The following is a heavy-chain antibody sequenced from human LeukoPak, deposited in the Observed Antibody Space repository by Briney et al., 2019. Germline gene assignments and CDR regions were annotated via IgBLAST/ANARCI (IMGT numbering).Heavy chain of an antibody. Sequence: PSETLSLTCIVSGDSISNYYWSWIRQSAGKGLEWIGRINTSGNTNYNPSLKSRVTMSLDTSKNQLSLNLSSVIVADTAVYYCARDRLGFRVDVWGKGTTVPVSS. CDR1: GDSISNYY. CDR3: ARDRLGFRVDV. V-gene: IGHV4-4*07. CDR2: INTSGNT. D-gene: IGHD5-12*01. J-gene: IGHJ6*04.